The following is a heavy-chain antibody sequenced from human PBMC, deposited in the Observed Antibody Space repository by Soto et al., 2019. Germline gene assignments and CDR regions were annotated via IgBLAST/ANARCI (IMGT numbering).Heavy chain of an antibody. Sequence: QVQLQQSGPGLVEPSQTLSLTCAISGDSVSGDGVSWIWIRQSPSRGLEWLGRTYYRSQWTKHYAETVKNRIVITPDTSNNQFSLQLSSVTPEDTAVYYCARSRGSGYGRSDFWGQGTLVTVSS. D-gene: IGHD5-18*01. CDR1: GDSVSGDGVS. CDR3: ARSRGSGYGRSDF. J-gene: IGHJ4*02. CDR2: TYYRSQWTK. V-gene: IGHV6-1*01.